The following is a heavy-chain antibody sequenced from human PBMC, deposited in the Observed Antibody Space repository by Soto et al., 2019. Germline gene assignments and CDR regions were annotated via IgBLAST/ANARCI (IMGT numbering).Heavy chain of an antibody. CDR1: GFTFDDYA. CDR2: ISWDGGST. J-gene: IGHJ5*02. CDR3: AKDAGIAAAGTNWFDP. Sequence: EVQLVESGGGLVQPGRSLRLSCAASGFTFDDYAMHWVRQAPGKGLEWVSGISWDGGSTYYADSVKGRFTISRDNSKNSLYLQMNSLRTEDTALYYCAKDAGIAAAGTNWFDPWGEGTLVTVSS. V-gene: IGHV3-43*02. D-gene: IGHD6-13*01.